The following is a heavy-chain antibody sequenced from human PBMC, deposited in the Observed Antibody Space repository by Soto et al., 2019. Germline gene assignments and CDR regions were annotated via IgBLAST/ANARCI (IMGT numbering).Heavy chain of an antibody. V-gene: IGHV3-23*01. Sequence: GGSLTLSCAASGFTFSSYAMSWVRQAPGKGLEWVSAISGSGGSTYYADSVKGRCTISRDNTKNTLYLQMNSLRAEDTAVYYCAKGVDKRHSSSWYDGSDYWGQGTLVTVSS. D-gene: IGHD6-13*01. CDR3: AKGVDKRHSSSWYDGSDY. CDR2: ISGSGGST. J-gene: IGHJ4*02. CDR1: GFTFSSYA.